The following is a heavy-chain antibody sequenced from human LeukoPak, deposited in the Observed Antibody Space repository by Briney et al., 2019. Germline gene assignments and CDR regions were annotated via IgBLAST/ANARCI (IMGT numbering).Heavy chain of an antibody. J-gene: IGHJ4*02. V-gene: IGHV1-18*01. CDR2: ISAYNGNT. Sequence: GASVKVSCKASGYTFTSYGISWVRQAPGQGLEWMGWISAYNGNTNYAQKLQGRVTMTTDTSTSTAYMELRSLRSDDTAVYYCASSTYYYDSSGYLDYWGQGTLVIVSS. D-gene: IGHD3-22*01. CDR3: ASSTYYYDSSGYLDY. CDR1: GYTFTSYG.